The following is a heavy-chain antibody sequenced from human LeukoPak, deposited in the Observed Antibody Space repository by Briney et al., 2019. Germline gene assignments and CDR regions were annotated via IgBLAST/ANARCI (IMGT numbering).Heavy chain of an antibody. Sequence: SVKVSCKASGGTFSIYAISWVRQAPAQGLEWIGGIIPIFGTANYAQKLQGRVTMTTDTSTSTAYMELRSLRSDGTAVYYCARGGYSSSWYPDYWGQGTLVTVSS. CDR3: ARGGYSSSWYPDY. J-gene: IGHJ4*02. V-gene: IGHV1-69*05. D-gene: IGHD6-13*01. CDR1: GGTFSIYA. CDR2: IIPIFGTA.